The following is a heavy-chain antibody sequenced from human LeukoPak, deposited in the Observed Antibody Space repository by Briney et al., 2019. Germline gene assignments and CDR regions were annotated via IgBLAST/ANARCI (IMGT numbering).Heavy chain of an antibody. CDR1: GFSFDDLG. CDR3: ARAVCPTIKFCDSSYFMDV. Sequence: GGSLRLSCAASGFSFDDLGMTWVRQVPGKGLEWVAGINWNGASTGYADSVRGRFTISRDNAKNSLYLQMNSLRAEDTALYYGARAVCPTIKFCDSSYFMDVWGKGTTVNVS. V-gene: IGHV3-20*04. D-gene: IGHD6-6*01. J-gene: IGHJ6*03. CDR2: INWNGAST.